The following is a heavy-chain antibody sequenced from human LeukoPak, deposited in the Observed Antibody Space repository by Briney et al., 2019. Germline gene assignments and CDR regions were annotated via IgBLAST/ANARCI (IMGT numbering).Heavy chain of an antibody. Sequence: SVKVSCKASGGTFSSYAISWVRQAPGQGLEWMGGIIPIFGTANYAQKFQGRVTITADESTSTAYTELSSLRSEDTAVYYCARDLRGYCSGGSCYKDSYYYYYMDVWDKGTTVTVSS. CDR1: GGTFSSYA. J-gene: IGHJ6*03. CDR2: IIPIFGTA. D-gene: IGHD2-15*01. CDR3: ARDLRGYCSGGSCYKDSYYYYYMDV. V-gene: IGHV1-69*01.